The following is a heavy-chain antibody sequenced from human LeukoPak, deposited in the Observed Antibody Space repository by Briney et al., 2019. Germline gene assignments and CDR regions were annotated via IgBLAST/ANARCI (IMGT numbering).Heavy chain of an antibody. J-gene: IGHJ3*02. D-gene: IGHD4-17*01. CDR3: ATDTAIPKVDVFDI. V-gene: IGHV1-18*01. CDR2: ISTNNGDT. Sequence: ASVKVSCKASGYTFTSNGISWVQQAPGQGLEWMGWISTNNGDTKYGKKFQGRVIMTTDTSTSTAYMEVRSLRSDDTAVYYCATDTAIPKVDVFDIWGQGTMVSVTS. CDR1: GYTFTSNG.